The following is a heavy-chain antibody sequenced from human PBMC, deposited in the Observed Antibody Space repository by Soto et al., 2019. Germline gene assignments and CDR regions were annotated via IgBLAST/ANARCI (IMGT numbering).Heavy chain of an antibody. V-gene: IGHV4-59*08. CDR2: LYYGRSA. D-gene: IGHD2-21*02. CDR3: ATLPPRIVVVTTEMPT. Sequence: SETLSLTCAVSGDSISSYYCMWIRQPPGKGLESIGYLYYGRSANYNPSLKSRVTLSVDTSTNQCSLDLRSVTGADTAVYYCATLPPRIVVVTTEMPTWGQGTLVTVSS. CDR1: GDSISSYY. J-gene: IGHJ5*02.